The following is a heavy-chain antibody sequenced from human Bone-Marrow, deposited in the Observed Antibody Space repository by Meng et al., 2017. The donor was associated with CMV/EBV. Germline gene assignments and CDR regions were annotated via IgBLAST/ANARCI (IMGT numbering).Heavy chain of an antibody. J-gene: IGHJ4*02. Sequence: GESLKISCAASGFTVSSNYMSWVRQAPGKGLEWVSVIYSGGSTYYADSVKGRFTISRDNSKNTLYLQMNSLRAEDTAVYYCARSLRDAYFYYWGQGTLVTVSS. CDR2: IYSGGST. CDR3: ARSLRDAYFYY. CDR1: GFTVSSNY. V-gene: IGHV3-66*02.